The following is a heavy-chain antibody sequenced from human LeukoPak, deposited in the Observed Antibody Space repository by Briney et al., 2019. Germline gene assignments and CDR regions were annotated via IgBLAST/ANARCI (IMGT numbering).Heavy chain of an antibody. Sequence: GGSLGLSCAASGFTFSSYWMSWVRQAPGKGLEWVANIKQDGSEKYYVDSVKGRFTISRDNAKNSLYLQMNSLRAEDTAVYYCARDRWYCSGGSCYVNYFDYWGQGTLVTVSS. D-gene: IGHD2-15*01. CDR1: GFTFSSYW. CDR2: IKQDGSEK. J-gene: IGHJ4*02. V-gene: IGHV3-7*03. CDR3: ARDRWYCSGGSCYVNYFDY.